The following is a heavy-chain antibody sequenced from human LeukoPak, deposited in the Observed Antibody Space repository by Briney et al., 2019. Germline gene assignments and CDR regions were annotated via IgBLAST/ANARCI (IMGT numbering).Heavy chain of an antibody. D-gene: IGHD3-10*01. CDR1: GYTFTGYY. CDR3: ARVGYGSGSYLADY. Sequence: GASVKVSCKASGYTFTGYYMHWVRQAPGQGLEWMGWINPNSGGTNYAQKFQGRVTMTRDTSISTAYMELSRLRSDDTAVYYCARVGYGSGSYLADYWGQGTLVTVSS. J-gene: IGHJ4*02. CDR2: INPNSGGT. V-gene: IGHV1-2*02.